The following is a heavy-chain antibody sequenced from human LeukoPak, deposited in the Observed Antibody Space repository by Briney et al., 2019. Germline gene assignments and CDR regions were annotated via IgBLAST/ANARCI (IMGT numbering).Heavy chain of an antibody. CDR1: GFTFSSYA. CDR2: ISGSGGST. CDR3: AEDSFDWPPAPQDY. J-gene: IGHJ4*02. V-gene: IGHV3-23*01. Sequence: GGSLRLSCAASGFTFSSYAMSWVRQAPGKGLEWVSAISGSGGSTYYADSVKGRFTISRDNSKNTLYLQMNSLRAEDTAVYYCAEDSFDWPPAPQDYWGQGTLVTVSS. D-gene: IGHD3-9*01.